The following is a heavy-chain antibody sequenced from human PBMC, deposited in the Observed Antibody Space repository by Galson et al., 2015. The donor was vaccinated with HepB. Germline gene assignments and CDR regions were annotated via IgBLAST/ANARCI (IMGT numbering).Heavy chain of an antibody. J-gene: IGHJ4*02. CDR2: IKTKADGGTT. V-gene: IGHV3-15*01. CDR3: TTAASDNGLRASPY. D-gene: IGHD2-8*01. Sequence: SLRLSCAASGFTFSNAWMSWVRQAPGKGLEWVGRIKTKADGGTTDYAAPVKGRFTISRDDSKNTLYLQMNSLKTEDTAVYYCTTAASDNGLRASPYWGQGTLVTVSS. CDR1: GFTFSNAW.